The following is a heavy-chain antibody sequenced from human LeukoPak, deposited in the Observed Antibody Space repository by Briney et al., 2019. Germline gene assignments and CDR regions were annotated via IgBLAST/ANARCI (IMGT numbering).Heavy chain of an antibody. CDR1: GFTFSSYG. D-gene: IGHD1-26*01. J-gene: IGHJ4*02. CDR3: AKQGSGSYRLDY. Sequence: GGSLRLSSAASGFTFSSYGMHWVRQAPGKGLEGVAFIRYDGSNKYYADSVKGRFTISRDNSKNTLSLQTTSLRAEDPAVYYCAKQGSGSYRLDYWGQGTLVTVSS. V-gene: IGHV3-30*02. CDR2: IRYDGSNK.